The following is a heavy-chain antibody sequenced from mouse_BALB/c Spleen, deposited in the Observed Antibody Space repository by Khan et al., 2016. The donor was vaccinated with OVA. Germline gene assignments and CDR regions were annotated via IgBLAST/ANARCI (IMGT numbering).Heavy chain of an antibody. CDR3: ASSLLLYAMDY. D-gene: IGHD1-2*01. J-gene: IGHJ4*01. Sequence: VQLKQSGAELVKPGASVKLSCTGSGFNIKDTYIQWVKQRPEQGLEWIGRIDPANGKTICDPKFQGKATITADTSSNTAYLHLSSLTSEDTVVYYCASSLLLYAMDYWGQGTSVTVSS. CDR2: IDPANGKT. V-gene: IGHV14-3*02. CDR1: GFNIKDTY.